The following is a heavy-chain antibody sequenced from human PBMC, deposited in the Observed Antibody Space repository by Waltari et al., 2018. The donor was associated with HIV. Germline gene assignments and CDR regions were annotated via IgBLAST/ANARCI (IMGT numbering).Heavy chain of an antibody. Sequence: QEHLVESGGAVVQPGSSLRLSCAASGFTFSSYNMIWVRQAPGKGLEWVAVSSYDGSSENYADFVKGRFPISRDNSENTLYLQMHSLRPEDTAVYYCARGGKYGDYQYYFDSWGQGTLVTVSP. CDR1: GFTFSSYN. CDR2: SSYDGSSE. D-gene: IGHD4-17*01. V-gene: IGHV3-30-3*01. J-gene: IGHJ4*02. CDR3: ARGGKYGDYQYYFDS.